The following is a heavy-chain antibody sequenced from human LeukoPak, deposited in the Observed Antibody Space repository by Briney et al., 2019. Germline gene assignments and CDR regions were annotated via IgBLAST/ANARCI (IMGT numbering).Heavy chain of an antibody. J-gene: IGHJ4*02. V-gene: IGHV1-2*02. CDR3: ARGPWRKLLHPSHY. Sequence: ASVKVSRKASGYTFTGYYMHWVRQAPGQGLEWMGWINPNSGGTNYAQKFQGRVTMTRDTSISTAYMELSRLRSDDTAVYYCARGPWRKLLHPSHYWGQGTLVTVSS. D-gene: IGHD2-15*01. CDR2: INPNSGGT. CDR1: GYTFTGYY.